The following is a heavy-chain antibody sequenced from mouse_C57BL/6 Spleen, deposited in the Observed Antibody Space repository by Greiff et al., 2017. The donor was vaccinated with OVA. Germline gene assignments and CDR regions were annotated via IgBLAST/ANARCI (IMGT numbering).Heavy chain of an antibody. CDR3: VRPSAYYSNYGYAMDY. J-gene: IGHJ4*01. CDR2: IRSKSNKYAT. V-gene: IGHV10-1*01. D-gene: IGHD2-5*01. CDR1: GFSFNTYA. Sequence: EVKLVESGGGLVQPKGSLKLSCAASGFSFNTYAMNWVRQAPGKGLEWVARIRSKSNKYATYYADSVKDRFTISRDVSESMLYLQMNNLKTEDTAMYDCVRPSAYYSNYGYAMDYWGQGTSVTVSS.